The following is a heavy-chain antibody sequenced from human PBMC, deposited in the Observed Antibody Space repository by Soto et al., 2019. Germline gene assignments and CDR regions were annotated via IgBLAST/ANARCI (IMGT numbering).Heavy chain of an antibody. D-gene: IGHD3-10*02. V-gene: IGHV3-66*01. CDR2: IYSGGST. J-gene: IGHJ6*02. CDR3: AREVDYVYGMDV. Sequence: GGSKILSCAASGFTVSSNYRSWVRQAPGKGLEWVSVIYSGGSTYYADSVKGRFTISRDNSKNTLYLQMSSLRAEDTAVYYCAREVDYVYGMDVSGQGTTVTVPS. CDR1: GFTVSSNY.